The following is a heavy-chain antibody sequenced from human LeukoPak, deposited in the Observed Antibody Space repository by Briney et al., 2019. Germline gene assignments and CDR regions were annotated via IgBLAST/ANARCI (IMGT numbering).Heavy chain of an antibody. J-gene: IGHJ4*02. CDR2: ISSSSSYI. V-gene: IGHV3-21*01. CDR3: ARDPSRTKDY. D-gene: IGHD1-14*01. CDR1: GFTFSSYS. Sequence: GGSLRLSCAASGFTFSSYSMNWVRQAPGKGLEWVSSISSSSSYIYYADSVKGRFTISRDNAKNSLYLQMDSLRAEDTAVYYCARDPSRTKDYWGQGTLVTVSS.